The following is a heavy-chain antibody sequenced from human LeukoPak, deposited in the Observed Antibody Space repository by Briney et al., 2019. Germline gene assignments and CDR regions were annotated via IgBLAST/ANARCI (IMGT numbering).Heavy chain of an antibody. J-gene: IGHJ4*02. CDR3: ARNRGATGYYWVDY. Sequence: GGSLRLSCAAAGFTFSNYAMHWVRQAPGKGLEWVAVISYDGTNEYYADSVKGRFTISRDNSKNTLYLQMDSLRVEDTAVFYCARNRGATGYYWVDYWGQGTLVTVSS. D-gene: IGHD3-22*01. CDR2: ISYDGTNE. V-gene: IGHV3-30-3*01. CDR1: GFTFSNYA.